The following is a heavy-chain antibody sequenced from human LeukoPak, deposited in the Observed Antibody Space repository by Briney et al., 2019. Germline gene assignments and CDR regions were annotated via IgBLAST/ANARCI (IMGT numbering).Heavy chain of an antibody. CDR3: ARDRDYFEH. V-gene: IGHV4-59*01. CDR1: GGSISGYY. J-gene: IGHJ4*02. Sequence: SETLSLTCTVSGGSISGYYWSWIRQPPGKGLEWIGFIYHSGTINYNPSLKSRVTISVDTSKNQFSLKLTSVTAADTAVYFCARDRDYFEHWGQGTLVTVSS. CDR2: IYHSGTI. D-gene: IGHD5-24*01.